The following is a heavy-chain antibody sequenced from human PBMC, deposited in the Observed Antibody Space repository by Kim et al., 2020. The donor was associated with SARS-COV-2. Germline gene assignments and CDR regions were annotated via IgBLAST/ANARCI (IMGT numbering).Heavy chain of an antibody. Sequence: SVKVSCKASGGTFSSYAISWVRQAPGQGLEWMGGIIPIFGTANYAQKFQGRVTITADESTSTAYMELSSLRSEDTAVYYCAIDQWFGELSSLRYGMDVWGQGTTVTVSS. J-gene: IGHJ6*02. CDR3: AIDQWFGELSSLRYGMDV. CDR2: IIPIFGTA. D-gene: IGHD3-10*01. CDR1: GGTFSSYA. V-gene: IGHV1-69*13.